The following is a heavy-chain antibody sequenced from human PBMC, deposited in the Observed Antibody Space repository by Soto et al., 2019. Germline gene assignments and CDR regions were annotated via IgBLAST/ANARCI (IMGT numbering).Heavy chain of an antibody. CDR1: GFTFSDHY. V-gene: IGHV3-72*01. CDR3: TRGLLGGAPSYTFHGMDF. CDR2: SRNRVNSHTT. Sequence: EVQLVESGGGLVQPGGSLRLSCAASGFTFSDHYMDWVRQAPGKGLEWVARSRNRVNSHTTEYAASVKGRFTISRDESKSSLYLQMKSLKIEDATVYYCTRGLLGGAPSYTFHGMDFLSLGTTVTVSS. J-gene: IGHJ6*01. D-gene: IGHD1-26*01.